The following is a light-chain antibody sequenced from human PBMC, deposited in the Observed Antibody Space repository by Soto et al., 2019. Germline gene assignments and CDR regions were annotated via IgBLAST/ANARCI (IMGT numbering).Light chain of an antibody. CDR3: VLYMGNAWV. Sequence: QTVVTQEPSFSVSPGGPVTLTCGLSSGSVSTSYYPSWYQQTPGQAPRTLIYNTNTRSSGVPDRFSGSILGNKAALTITGAQADDESDYYCVLYMGNAWVFGGGTQLTV. J-gene: IGLJ3*02. CDR2: NTN. V-gene: IGLV8-61*01. CDR1: SGSVSTSYY.